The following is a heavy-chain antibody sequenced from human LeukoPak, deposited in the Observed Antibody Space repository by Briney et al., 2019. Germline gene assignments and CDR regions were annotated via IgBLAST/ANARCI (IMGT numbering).Heavy chain of an antibody. CDR3: ARLDSSGRTPYFDY. Sequence: SETLSLTCTVSGGSFSSSSYYWGRIRQPPGKGLEWIGSIYYSGSTYYNPSLKSRVTISVDTSKNQFSLKLSSVTAADTAVYYCARLDSSGRTPYFDYWGQGTLVTVSS. CDR2: IYYSGST. J-gene: IGHJ4*02. V-gene: IGHV4-39*01. D-gene: IGHD6-19*01. CDR1: GGSFSSSSYY.